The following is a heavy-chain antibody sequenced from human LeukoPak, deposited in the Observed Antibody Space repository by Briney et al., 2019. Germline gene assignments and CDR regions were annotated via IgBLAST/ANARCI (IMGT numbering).Heavy chain of an antibody. Sequence: GGSLRLSCAASGFTFSDYYMGWIRQAPGKGLEWVSYISSSGSTIYYADSAKGRFTISRDNAKNSLYLQMNSLRAEDTAMYYCARPSSTTVTFDYWGQGTLVTVSS. J-gene: IGHJ4*02. D-gene: IGHD4-17*01. CDR2: ISSSGSTI. CDR1: GFTFSDYY. V-gene: IGHV3-11*04. CDR3: ARPSSTTVTFDY.